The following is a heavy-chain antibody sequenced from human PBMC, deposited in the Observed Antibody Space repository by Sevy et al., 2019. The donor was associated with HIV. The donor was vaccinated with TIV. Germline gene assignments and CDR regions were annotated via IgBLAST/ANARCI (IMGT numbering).Heavy chain of an antibody. V-gene: IGHV3-9*01. CDR3: AKDTSRVVAGTGYFDY. J-gene: IGHJ4*02. Sequence: GGSLRLSCAASGFTFEDSAMHWVRQAPGNGLEWVSGISWNSATRGYADSVKGRFTISRDNAKNSLYLQMNSLRTEDTALYYCAKDTSRVVAGTGYFDYWGQGTLVTVSS. CDR1: GFTFEDSA. CDR2: ISWNSATR. D-gene: IGHD6-19*01.